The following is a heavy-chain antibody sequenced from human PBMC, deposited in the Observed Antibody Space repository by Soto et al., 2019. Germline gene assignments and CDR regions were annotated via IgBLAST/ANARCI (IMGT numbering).Heavy chain of an antibody. CDR1: GYSLTSDG. V-gene: IGHV5-51*01. J-gene: IGHJ6*02. CDR3: ARHGIYGYNKGATDYYGMDV. D-gene: IGHD5-12*01. Sequence: GAALKGSSKGRGYSLTSDGTGWVRQMRGKGLEWMAIISPGAPDTRYSPSFQGQVTTSADKSISTAYLQWSSLKAADTAMYYGARHGIYGYNKGATDYYGMDVGGQRSTVTVFS. CDR2: ISPGAPDT.